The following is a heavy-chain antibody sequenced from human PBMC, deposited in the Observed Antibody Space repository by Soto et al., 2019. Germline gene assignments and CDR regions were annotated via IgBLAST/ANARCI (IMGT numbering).Heavy chain of an antibody. J-gene: IGHJ4*02. CDR2: IWYDGSNK. CDR1: GFTFSSYG. CDR3: ARDGRGYSSAPDY. V-gene: IGHV3-33*01. Sequence: QVQLVESGGGVVQPGRSLRLSCAASGFTFSSYGMHWVRQAPGKGLEWVAVIWYDGSNKYYADSVKGRFTISRDNSENTLYLQMNSLRAEDTAVYYCARDGRGYSSAPDYWGQGTLVTVSS. D-gene: IGHD6-25*01.